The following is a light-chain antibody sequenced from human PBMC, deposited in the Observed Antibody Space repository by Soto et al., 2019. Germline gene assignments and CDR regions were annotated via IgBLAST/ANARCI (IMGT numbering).Light chain of an antibody. CDR2: GAS. Sequence: EIVLTQSPGTLSLSPGERATRSCRASQSVSSNLAWYQQKPGQAPRLLIYGASSRATGIPVRFSGSGSGTEFTLTISSLQSEDFAVYYCQQYNNWPLTFGQGTQLEIK. V-gene: IGKV3-15*01. J-gene: IGKJ5*01. CDR1: QSVSSN. CDR3: QQYNNWPLT.